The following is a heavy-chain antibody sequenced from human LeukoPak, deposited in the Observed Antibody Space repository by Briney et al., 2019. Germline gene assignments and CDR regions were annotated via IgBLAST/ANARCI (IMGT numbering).Heavy chain of an antibody. CDR2: ISGRGVST. D-gene: IGHD2-21*02. Sequence: GGTLRLSCAASGFTFSNYGMNWVRQAPGKGLEWVSGISGRGVSTYYADSLKGRFTVSRDNSKNTVFLQMNSLRAEDTAVYYCAKTVVVTGNPRAFDIWGQGTMVTVSS. CDR3: AKTVVVTGNPRAFDI. J-gene: IGHJ3*02. CDR1: GFTFSNYG. V-gene: IGHV3-23*01.